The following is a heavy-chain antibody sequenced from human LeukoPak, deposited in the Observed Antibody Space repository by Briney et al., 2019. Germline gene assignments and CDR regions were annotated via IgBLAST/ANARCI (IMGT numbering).Heavy chain of an antibody. V-gene: IGHV3-30*02. J-gene: IGHJ4*02. CDR3: AKDIDCSGTNRPKTYDY. CDR1: RFIFSSYG. D-gene: IGHD2-2*01. CDR2: IRYDGSSK. Sequence: PGGSLRLSCAASRFIFSSYGMHWVRQSPGKGLEWVAFIRYDGSSKYYADSVKGRFTISRDNSKNTLYLQMNSLRGEDTAVYYCAKDIDCSGTNRPKTYDYWGQGTLVTVSS.